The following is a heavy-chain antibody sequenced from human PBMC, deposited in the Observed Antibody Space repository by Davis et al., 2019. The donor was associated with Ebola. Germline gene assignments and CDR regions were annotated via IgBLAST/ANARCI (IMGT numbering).Heavy chain of an antibody. CDR1: GFTFSSYS. CDR2: IKSKTDGGTT. Sequence: GESLKISCAASGFTFSSYSMNWVRQDPGKGLEWVGRIKSKTDGGTTDYAAPVKGRFTISRDDSKNTLYLQMNSLKTEDTAVYYCAKAYIWGSYRPTAHWFDPWGQGTLVTVSS. J-gene: IGHJ5*02. D-gene: IGHD3-16*02. CDR3: AKAYIWGSYRPTAHWFDP. V-gene: IGHV3-15*07.